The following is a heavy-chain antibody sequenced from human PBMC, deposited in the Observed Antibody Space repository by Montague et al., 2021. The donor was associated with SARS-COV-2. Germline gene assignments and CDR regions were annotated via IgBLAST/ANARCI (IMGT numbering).Heavy chain of an antibody. V-gene: IGHV4-59*08. CDR2: IYFSGST. CDR3: ARHGRFSVIVNTPRGAFDI. Sequence: SETLSLTCTVSGVSISSYYWSWIRQPPGKGLEWIGCIYFSGSTNYNPSLKSRVTISIDTSKNQFSLKLRSVTAADTAVYYCARHGRFSVIVNTPRGAFDIWGQGTMVTVSS. J-gene: IGHJ3*02. CDR1: GVSISSYY. D-gene: IGHD3-22*01.